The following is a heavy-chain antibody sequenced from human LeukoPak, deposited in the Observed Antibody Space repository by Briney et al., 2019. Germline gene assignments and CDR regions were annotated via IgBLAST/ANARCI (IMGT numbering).Heavy chain of an antibody. J-gene: IGHJ4*02. V-gene: IGHV3-66*02. CDR2: IYSGGST. CDR1: GFTVSSNY. D-gene: IGHD1-26*01. CDR3: AKSGSYYFYFDY. Sequence: PGGSLRLSCAASGFTVSSNYMSWVPHAPGKGREWGSVIYSGGSTYHADSVKGRFTISRDNSKNTLYLQMNSLRAEDTAVYYCAKSGSYYFYFDYWGQGPLSPSPQ.